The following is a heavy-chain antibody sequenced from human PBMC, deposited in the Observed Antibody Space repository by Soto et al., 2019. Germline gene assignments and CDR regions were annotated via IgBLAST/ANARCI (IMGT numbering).Heavy chain of an antibody. J-gene: IGHJ4*02. D-gene: IGHD3-16*02. CDR3: ARGGGGYDYVWGSYRPFDF. CDR2: INHSGST. Sequence: QVQLQQWGAGLLKPSETLSLTCAVYGESLRDYYWSWIRQPPGKGLEWIGEINHSGSTNYSPSLKSRVSISVDTSKKQFSLKGTSVTAADTAVYYCARGGGGYDYVWGSYRPFDFWGQGTLVTVSS. V-gene: IGHV4-34*01. CDR1: GESLRDYY.